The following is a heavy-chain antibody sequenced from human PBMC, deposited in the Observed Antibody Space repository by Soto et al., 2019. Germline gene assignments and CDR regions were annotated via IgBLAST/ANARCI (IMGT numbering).Heavy chain of an antibody. D-gene: IGHD6-19*01. CDR1: GFTFSSYG. Sequence: GGSLRLSCAASGFTFSSYGMHWVRQAPGKGLEWVAVISYDGSNKYYADSVKGRFTISRDNSKNTLYLQMNSLRAEDTAVYYCHSSGWPTDAFDIWGQGTPVTVSS. CDR3: HSSGWPTDAFDI. J-gene: IGHJ3*02. CDR2: ISYDGSNK. V-gene: IGHV3-30*03.